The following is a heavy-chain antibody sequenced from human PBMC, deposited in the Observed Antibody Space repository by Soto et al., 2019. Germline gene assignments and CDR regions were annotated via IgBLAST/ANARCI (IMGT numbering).Heavy chain of an antibody. CDR1: GYSFTDYY. D-gene: IGHD3-22*01. Sequence: ASVNVSCKASGYSFTDYYMHWVRQAPGQGLEWMGWINLRGGGTKNAQKFQGRVTMTRDTSISTAYMELSRLRSDDTAVYYCASDDSSGYFLSWGQGSLVTVS. J-gene: IGHJ4*02. CDR3: ASDDSSGYFLS. V-gene: IGHV1-2*02. CDR2: INLRGGGT.